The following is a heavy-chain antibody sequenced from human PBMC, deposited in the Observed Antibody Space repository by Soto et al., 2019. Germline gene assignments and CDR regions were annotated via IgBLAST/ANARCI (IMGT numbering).Heavy chain of an antibody. Sequence: GGSLRLSCAASGFTFSDAWLSWVRQVVGKGLEWVGRVKSKTHGGTTDYAAPVRGRFTISRDDSTNTVYLQMNSLKTEDTAVYFCATEDGWFDPWGQGT. CDR3: ATEDGWFDP. V-gene: IGHV3-15*01. CDR2: VKSKTHGGTT. CDR1: GFTFSDAW. J-gene: IGHJ5*02.